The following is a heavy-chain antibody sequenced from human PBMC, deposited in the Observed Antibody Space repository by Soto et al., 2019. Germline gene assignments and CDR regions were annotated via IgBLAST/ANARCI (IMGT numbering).Heavy chain of an antibody. Sequence: QVQLQESGPGLVKPSETLSLTCTVSGGSISSYYWSWIRQPPGKGLEWIGYIYYSDSTNYNPSLKSRVIISVDTSKNQFSLRLSSVTAADTAVYYCARAYYDTSSYSLDPWGQGILVTVSS. J-gene: IGHJ5*02. CDR2: IYYSDST. V-gene: IGHV4-59*01. D-gene: IGHD3-22*01. CDR3: ARAYYDTSSYSLDP. CDR1: GGSISSYY.